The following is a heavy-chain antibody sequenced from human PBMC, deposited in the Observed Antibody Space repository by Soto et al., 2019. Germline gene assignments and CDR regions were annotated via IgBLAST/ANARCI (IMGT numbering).Heavy chain of an antibody. CDR1: DEIFNTYW. D-gene: IGHD1-26*01. Sequence: PGESLKISCQTADEIFNTYWITWVRQMPGRGLEWVGRIDPSDSYTTYNPSLKGHVILSVDKSMNTAYVQWISLRASDTAMYFCGRDFGSGHADVWGQGTLVTVSS. J-gene: IGHJ1*01. V-gene: IGHV5-10-1*01. CDR3: GRDFGSGHADV. CDR2: IDPSDSYT.